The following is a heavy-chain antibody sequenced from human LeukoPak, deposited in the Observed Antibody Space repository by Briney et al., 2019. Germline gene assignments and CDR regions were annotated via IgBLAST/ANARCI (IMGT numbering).Heavy chain of an antibody. CDR3: GRGTRVPDY. D-gene: IGHD3-10*01. V-gene: IGHV3-11*05. J-gene: IGHJ4*02. Sequence: GGSLRLSCAASGFTFSDYYMSWSRQAPGKGLEWVSFISTGSSAYTVFADSVKGRFTISRDNAKNSLYLQLDSLRAEDTAVYYCGRGTRVPDYWGQGTLVTVSS. CDR1: GFTFSDYY. CDR2: ISTGSSAYT.